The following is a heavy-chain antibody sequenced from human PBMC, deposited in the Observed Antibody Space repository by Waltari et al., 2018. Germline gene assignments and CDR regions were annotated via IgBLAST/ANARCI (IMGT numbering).Heavy chain of an antibody. Sequence: QVQLQESGPGLVKPSETLSLTCTFSGGSISSYYWSWIRQPPGKGLEWIGYIYHSGSTNYNPSLKSRVTISVDTSKNQFSLKLSSVTAADTAVYYCARGGWHYFDYWGQGTLVTVSS. CDR3: ARGGWHYFDY. V-gene: IGHV4-59*01. J-gene: IGHJ4*02. D-gene: IGHD3-22*01. CDR1: GGSISSYY. CDR2: IYHSGST.